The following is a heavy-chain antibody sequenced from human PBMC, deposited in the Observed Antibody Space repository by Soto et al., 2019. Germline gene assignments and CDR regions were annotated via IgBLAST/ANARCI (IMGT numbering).Heavy chain of an antibody. CDR1: GGTFSSYA. CDR2: IIPIFGTA. D-gene: IGHD3-3*01. J-gene: IGHJ5*01. V-gene: IGHV1-69*13. Sequence: SVKVSCKASGGTFSSYAISWVRQAPGQGLEWMGGIIPIFGTANYAQKFQGRVTITADESTSTAYMELSSLSSEDTAVYYCDKSGIFGVVISHGWFDSWGQGTLVTVS. CDR3: DKSGIFGVVISHGWFDS.